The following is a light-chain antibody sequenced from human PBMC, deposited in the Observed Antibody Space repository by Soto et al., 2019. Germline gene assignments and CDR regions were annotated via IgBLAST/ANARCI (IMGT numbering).Light chain of an antibody. V-gene: IGKV3-11*01. J-gene: IGKJ5*01. CDR1: QSIHTS. CDR2: DST. CDR3: QQRNVWPPIT. Sequence: ALTQSPATLSVSAGERATLSCRASQSIHTSLAWYQQKSGKPPRLVIYDSTLRANGVPDRFGGSRSGTEFTLTINSLEPEDFAVYYCQQRNVWPPITFGQGTRLEIK.